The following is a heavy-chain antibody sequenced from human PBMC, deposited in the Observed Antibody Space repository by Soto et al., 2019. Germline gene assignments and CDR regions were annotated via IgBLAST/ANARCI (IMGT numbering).Heavy chain of an antibody. J-gene: IGHJ4*02. V-gene: IGHV4-28*01. CDR1: GYSISSSNW. Sequence: PSETVSLTCAVSGYSISSSNWWGWIRQPPGKGLEWIGYIYYSGTTYYNPSLKSRVTMSVDTSKNQFSLKLSSVTAADTAVYYCATRDYYDSSGYYQDYWGQGTLVTVSS. CDR3: ATRDYYDSSGYYQDY. D-gene: IGHD3-22*01. CDR2: IYYSGTT.